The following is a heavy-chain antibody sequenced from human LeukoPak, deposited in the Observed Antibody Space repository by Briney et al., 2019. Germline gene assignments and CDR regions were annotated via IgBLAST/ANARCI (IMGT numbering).Heavy chain of an antibody. CDR1: GFTFSSYG. J-gene: IGHJ4*02. D-gene: IGHD4-17*01. CDR3: AKDVWVTTGIDY. Sequence: PGRSLRPSCAASGFTFSSYGMHWVRQAPGKGLEWVAVISYDGSNKYYADSVKGRFTISRDNSKNTLYLQMNSLRAEDTAVYYCAKDVWVTTGIDYWGQGTLVTVSS. CDR2: ISYDGSNK. V-gene: IGHV3-30*18.